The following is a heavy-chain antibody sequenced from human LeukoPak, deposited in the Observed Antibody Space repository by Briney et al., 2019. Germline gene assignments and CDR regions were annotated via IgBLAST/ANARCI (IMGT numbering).Heavy chain of an antibody. Sequence: SETLSLTCTVSGGSISSSSYYWGWIRQPPGKGLEWIGSIYYSGSTYYNPSLKSRVTISVDTSKNQFSQKLSSVTAADTAVYYCARDGPSYYYDSSGYYYDYWGQGTLVTVSS. CDR1: GGSISSSSYY. V-gene: IGHV4-39*07. CDR3: ARDGPSYYYDSSGYYYDY. CDR2: IYYSGST. D-gene: IGHD3-22*01. J-gene: IGHJ4*02.